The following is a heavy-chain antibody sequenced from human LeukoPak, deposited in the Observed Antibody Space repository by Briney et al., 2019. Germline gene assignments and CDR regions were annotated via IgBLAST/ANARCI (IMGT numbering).Heavy chain of an antibody. CDR3: ARAVTWLLPDGAFDI. D-gene: IGHD3-22*01. CDR2: INPNSGGT. V-gene: IGHV1-2*02. Sequence: GASVKVSCKASGYTFTGYQMHWVRQAPGQGLEWMGWINPNSGGTNYAQKFQGRVTMTRDTSISTAYMELSRLRSDDTAVYYCARAVTWLLPDGAFDIWGQGTLVTVSS. CDR1: GYTFTGYQ. J-gene: IGHJ3*02.